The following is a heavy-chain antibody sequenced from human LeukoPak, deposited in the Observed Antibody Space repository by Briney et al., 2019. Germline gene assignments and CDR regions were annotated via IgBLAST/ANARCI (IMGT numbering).Heavy chain of an antibody. CDR1: GGSISSYY. Sequence: SETLSLTCTVSGGSISSYYWSWIRQPPGKGLEWIGYIYYSGSTNYNPSLKSRVTIPVDTSKNQFSLKLSSVTAADTAVYYCARGLYSSGYLNWGQGTLVTVSS. CDR3: ARGLYSSGYLN. D-gene: IGHD3-22*01. V-gene: IGHV4-59*12. CDR2: IYYSGST. J-gene: IGHJ4*02.